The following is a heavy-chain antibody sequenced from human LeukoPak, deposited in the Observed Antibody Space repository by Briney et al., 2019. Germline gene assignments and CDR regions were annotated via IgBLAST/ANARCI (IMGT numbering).Heavy chain of an antibody. CDR3: VSGDVASRPGYYFDY. D-gene: IGHD6-6*01. V-gene: IGHV3-30-3*01. J-gene: IGHJ4*02. CDR2: ISYDGSNK. CDR1: GFTFSSYA. Sequence: GRSLRLSCAASGFTFSSYAMHWVRQAPGKGLEWVAVISYDGSNKYYADSVKGRFTISRDNAKNSLYLQMNSLRAEDTAVYYCVSGDVASRPGYYFDYWGQGTLVTVSS.